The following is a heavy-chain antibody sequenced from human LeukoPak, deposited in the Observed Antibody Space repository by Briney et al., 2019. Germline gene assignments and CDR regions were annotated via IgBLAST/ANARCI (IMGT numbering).Heavy chain of an antibody. Sequence: GGSLRISCAASGFTFSSYAMHWVRQAPGKGLEWVAVISYDGSNKYYADSVKGRFTISRDNSKNTLYLQMNSLRAEDTAVYYCARELKRRAPCGYWGQGTLVTVSS. CDR2: ISYDGSNK. CDR1: GFTFSSYA. J-gene: IGHJ4*02. V-gene: IGHV3-30-3*01. D-gene: IGHD1-1*01. CDR3: ARELKRRAPCGY.